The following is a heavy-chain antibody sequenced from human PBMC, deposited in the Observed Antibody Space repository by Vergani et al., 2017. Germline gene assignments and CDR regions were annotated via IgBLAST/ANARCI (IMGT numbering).Heavy chain of an antibody. J-gene: IGHJ5*02. CDR1: GFTFSDYY. CDR3: ARDIWGGIDP. V-gene: IGHV3-74*02. D-gene: IGHD5-12*01. CDR2: INSDGSST. Sequence: EVQLVESGGGLVKPGGSLRLSCAASGFTFSDYYMSWIRQAPGKGLEWVSRINSDGSSTSYADSVKGRFTISRDNAKNTLYLQMNSLRAEDTAVYYCARDIWGGIDPWGQGTLVTVSS.